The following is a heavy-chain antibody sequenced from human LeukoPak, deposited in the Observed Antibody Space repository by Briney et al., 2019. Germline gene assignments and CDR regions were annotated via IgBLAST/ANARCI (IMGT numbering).Heavy chain of an antibody. V-gene: IGHV4-59*08. Sequence: SETLSLTCTVSGGSNSSYYWSWIRQPPGKGLEWIGYIYYSGSTNYNPSLKSRVTISVDTSKNQFSLKLSSVTAADTAVYYCARHSEYSSGWFDYWGQGTLVTVSS. CDR2: IYYSGST. CDR1: GGSNSSYY. D-gene: IGHD6-19*01. J-gene: IGHJ4*02. CDR3: ARHSEYSSGWFDY.